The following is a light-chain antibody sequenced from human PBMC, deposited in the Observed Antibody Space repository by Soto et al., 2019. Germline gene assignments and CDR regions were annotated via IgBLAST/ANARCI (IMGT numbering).Light chain of an antibody. Sequence: DIQLTQSPSTLSASLGDRVTITCRASQSISTWLAWYPQKPGKAPKLLIYKASNLESGVPSRFSGSGSGTEFTLTISSLQPDDFANDYCEQYVSYCTFGQGTKVEIK. CDR1: QSISTW. CDR2: KAS. V-gene: IGKV1-5*03. J-gene: IGKJ1*01. CDR3: EQYVSYCT.